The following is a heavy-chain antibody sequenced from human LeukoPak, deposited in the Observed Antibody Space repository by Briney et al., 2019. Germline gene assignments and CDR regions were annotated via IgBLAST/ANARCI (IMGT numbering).Heavy chain of an antibody. CDR1: GDFINSLDL. CDR3: AGLVGRYSSGLYYYYFDY. V-gene: IGHV4-4*02. CDR2: MYLSGTT. Sequence: SSETLSLTCTVSGDFINSLDLWSWVRQPPGKGLEWIGEMYLSGTTHSNPSVKSRVTISIDKSKNQFFLNLSSVTAADTAVYYCAGLVGRYSSGLYYYYFDYWGQGTLVTVSS. J-gene: IGHJ4*02. D-gene: IGHD3-22*01.